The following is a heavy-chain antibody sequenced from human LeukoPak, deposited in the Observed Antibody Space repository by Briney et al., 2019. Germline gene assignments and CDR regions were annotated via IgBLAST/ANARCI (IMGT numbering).Heavy chain of an antibody. CDR2: IYYSGST. CDR3: ASAEYSSSWAPGD. V-gene: IGHV4-30-4*08. Sequence: SQTLSLTCTVSGGSISSGDYYWSWIRQPPGKGLEWIGYIYYSGSTYYNPSLKSRVTISVDTSKNQFSLKLSSVTAADTAVYYCASAEYSSSWAPGDWGQGTLVTVPS. CDR1: GGSISSGDYY. D-gene: IGHD6-6*01. J-gene: IGHJ4*02.